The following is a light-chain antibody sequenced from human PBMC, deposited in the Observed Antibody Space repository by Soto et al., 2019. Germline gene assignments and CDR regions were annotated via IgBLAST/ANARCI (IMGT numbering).Light chain of an antibody. J-gene: IGLJ2*01. Sequence: QSVLTQPPSASGTPGQRVTISCSGSSSNIGSNSVYWYHHLPGTAPKLLIYNNDQRPSGVPDRISGSKSGTSASLAVSGLRSGDEADYYCASWDDSLTGLVFGGGTKVTAL. CDR2: NND. CDR1: SSNIGSNS. CDR3: ASWDDSLTGLV. V-gene: IGLV1-47*02.